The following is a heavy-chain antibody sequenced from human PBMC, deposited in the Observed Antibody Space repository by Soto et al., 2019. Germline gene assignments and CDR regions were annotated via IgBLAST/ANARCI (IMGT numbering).Heavy chain of an antibody. Sequence: EVQLVESGGGLVKPGGSLRLSCAASGFTFSSYSMNRVRQAPGKGLEWVSSISSSSSYIYYADSVKGRFTISRDNAKNSLYLQMNSLRAEDTAVYYCARGRGDSEYYYYDYWGQGTLVTVSS. CDR3: ARGRGDSEYYYYDY. D-gene: IGHD3-10*01. CDR1: GFTFSSYS. V-gene: IGHV3-21*01. CDR2: ISSSSSYI. J-gene: IGHJ4*02.